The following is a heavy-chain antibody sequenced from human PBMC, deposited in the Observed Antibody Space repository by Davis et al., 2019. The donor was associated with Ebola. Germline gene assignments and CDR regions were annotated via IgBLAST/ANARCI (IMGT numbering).Heavy chain of an antibody. CDR3: AKLGAKGELDY. J-gene: IGHJ4*02. D-gene: IGHD5-12*01. V-gene: IGHV3-43*01. Sequence: GESLKISCAASGFTFDDYTMHWVRQAPGKGLEWVSLISWDGGSTYYADSVKGRFTISRDNSKNSLYLQMNSLRTEDTALYYCAKLGAKGELDYWGQETLVTVSS. CDR1: GFTFDDYT. CDR2: ISWDGGST.